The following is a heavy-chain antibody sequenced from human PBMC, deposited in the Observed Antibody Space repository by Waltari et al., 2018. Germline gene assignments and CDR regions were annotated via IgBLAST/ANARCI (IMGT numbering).Heavy chain of an antibody. V-gene: IGHV3-21*01. CDR3: ARDAGGWYGGY. D-gene: IGHD6-19*01. Sequence: EVQLVESGGGLVKPGGSLRLSCAASGFTVSSYSMNWVRQAPGKGLEWVSSISSSSSYIYYADSVNGRFTISRDNAKNSLYLQMNSLRAEDTAVYYCARDAGGWYGGYWGQGTLVTVSS. CDR1: GFTVSSYS. J-gene: IGHJ4*02. CDR2: ISSSSSYI.